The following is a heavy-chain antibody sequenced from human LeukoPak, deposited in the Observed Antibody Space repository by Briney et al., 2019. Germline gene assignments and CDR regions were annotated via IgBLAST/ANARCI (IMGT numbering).Heavy chain of an antibody. CDR1: GFTFSSHA. CDR3: ARDRASYYYYGMDV. J-gene: IGHJ6*02. V-gene: IGHV3-23*01. CDR2: LSGSGYNT. Sequence: GGSLRLSCAASGFTFSSHALSWVRQAPGKGLEWVSSLSGSGYNTYYADSVKGRFTISRDNSKNTLYLQMNSLRAEDTAVYYCARDRASYYYYGMDVWGQGTTVTVSS.